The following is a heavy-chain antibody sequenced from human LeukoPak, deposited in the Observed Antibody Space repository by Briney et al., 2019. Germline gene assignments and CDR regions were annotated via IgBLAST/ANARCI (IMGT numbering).Heavy chain of an antibody. CDR1: GYTFTSYG. D-gene: IGHD1-26*01. CDR2: ISGYNGNT. V-gene: IGHV1-18*01. CDR3: ARDEGSALYGMDV. J-gene: IGHJ6*02. Sequence: ASVKVSCKASGYTFTSYGIGWVRQASGQGLEWMGWISGYNGNTNYVQKFQGRVTMTTDTSTSTAYMELRSLRSGDTAVYYCARDEGSALYGMDVWGQGTTVTVSS.